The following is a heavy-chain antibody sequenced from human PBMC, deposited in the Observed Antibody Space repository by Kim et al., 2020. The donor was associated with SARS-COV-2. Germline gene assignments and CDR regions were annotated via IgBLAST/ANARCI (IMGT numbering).Heavy chain of an antibody. D-gene: IGHD6-13*01. CDR3: ARVSLGSSSWYYFDY. Sequence: DSLKGRFTISRDNAKNSLYLQMNSLRADDTAVYYCARVSLGSSSWYYFDYWGQGTMVTVSS. V-gene: IGHV3-11*05. J-gene: IGHJ4*02.